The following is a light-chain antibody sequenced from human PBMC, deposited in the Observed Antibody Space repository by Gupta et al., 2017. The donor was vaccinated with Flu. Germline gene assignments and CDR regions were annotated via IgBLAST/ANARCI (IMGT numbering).Light chain of an antibody. J-gene: IGLJ2*01. V-gene: IGLV6-57*01. CDR3: QSYDGTSVV. CDR2: END. Sequence: TATISCTRSSGSVGRNFLQWYQQRPGTSPTTVIYENDQRPSGVPDRFSGSIDSSSNSASLTISGLKTEDEADYYCQSYDGTSVVFGGGTKLTVL. CDR1: SGSVGRNF.